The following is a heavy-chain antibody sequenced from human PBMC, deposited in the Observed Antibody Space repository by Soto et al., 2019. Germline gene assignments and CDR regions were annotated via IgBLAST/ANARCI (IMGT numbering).Heavy chain of an antibody. Sequence: LRLSCAASGFTFSSYGMHWVRQAPGKGLEWVAVISYDGSNKYYADSVKGRFTISRDNSKNTLYLQMNSLRAEDTAVYYCAKDWGATRAPRYYGMDVWGQGTTVTVSS. CDR3: AKDWGATRAPRYYGMDV. V-gene: IGHV3-30*18. CDR1: GFTFSSYG. CDR2: ISYDGSNK. D-gene: IGHD1-26*01. J-gene: IGHJ6*02.